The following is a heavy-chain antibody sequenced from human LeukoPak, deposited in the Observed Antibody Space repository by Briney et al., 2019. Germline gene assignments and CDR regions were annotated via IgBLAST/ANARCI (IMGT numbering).Heavy chain of an antibody. CDR3: ARVPSGSRPYYFDY. Sequence: SETLSLTCTVSGGPISSYYWSWIRQPPGKGLEWIGYIYYSGSTNYNPSLKSRVTISVDTSKNQFSLKLSSVTAADTAVYYCARVPSGSRPYYFDYWGQGTLVTVSS. D-gene: IGHD1-26*01. CDR1: GGPISSYY. V-gene: IGHV4-59*01. CDR2: IYYSGST. J-gene: IGHJ4*02.